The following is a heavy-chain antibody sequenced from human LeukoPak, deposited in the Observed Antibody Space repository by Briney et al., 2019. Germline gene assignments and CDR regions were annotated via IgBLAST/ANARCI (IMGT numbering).Heavy chain of an antibody. Sequence: ASVKVSCKASGGTFSNYSISWVRQAPGQGLEWMGRIIPILGIANYAQKFQGRVTITADKSTSTAYMELSSLRSEDTAVYYCARDRLVGATFWLDPWGQGTLVTVSS. CDR3: ARDRLVGATFWLDP. V-gene: IGHV1-69*04. CDR2: IIPILGIA. CDR1: GGTFSNYS. J-gene: IGHJ5*02. D-gene: IGHD1-26*01.